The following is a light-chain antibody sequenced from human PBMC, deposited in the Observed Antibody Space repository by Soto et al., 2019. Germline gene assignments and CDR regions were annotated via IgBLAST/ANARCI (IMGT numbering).Light chain of an antibody. Sequence: QSALTQPASVSGSPGQSITISCTGTSSDIGGYNSVSWYQQHPGKAPKLMIYAVTNRPSGVSNRFSGSKSGNTASLTISGLQAEDEADFYCSSHRSGGTVVFGGGTKLTVL. V-gene: IGLV2-14*03. CDR3: SSHRSGGTVV. J-gene: IGLJ3*02. CDR2: AVT. CDR1: SSDIGGYNS.